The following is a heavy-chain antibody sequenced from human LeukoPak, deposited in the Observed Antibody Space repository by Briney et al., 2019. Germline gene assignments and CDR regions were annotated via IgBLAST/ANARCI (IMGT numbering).Heavy chain of an antibody. CDR1: GFTFSSYG. J-gene: IGHJ6*03. V-gene: IGHV3-33*01. CDR2: IWYDGSIK. CDR3: ARANYGSGRTTHYYYYYYMDV. Sequence: GGSLRLSCAASGFTFSSYGMHWVRQAPGKGLEWVAVIWYDGSIKYYADSVKGRFTISRDNSKNTLYLQLNSLRAEDTAVYYCARANYGSGRTTHYYYYYYMDVWGKGTTVTVSS. D-gene: IGHD3-10*01.